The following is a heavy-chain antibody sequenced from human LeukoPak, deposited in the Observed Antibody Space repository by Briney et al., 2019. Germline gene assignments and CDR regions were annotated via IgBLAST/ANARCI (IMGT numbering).Heavy chain of an antibody. Sequence: SETLSLTCTVSGGSISSYYWSWIRQPAGKGLEWIGRTYISGSINYNPSLKSRVTMSVDTSKNQSSLKLSSVTAADTAVYYCARDLTSQGIYYYYYSMDVWGKGTTVTVSS. V-gene: IGHV4-4*07. CDR1: GGSISSYY. J-gene: IGHJ6*03. CDR3: ARDLTSQGIYYYYYSMDV. CDR2: TYISGSI. D-gene: IGHD2/OR15-2a*01.